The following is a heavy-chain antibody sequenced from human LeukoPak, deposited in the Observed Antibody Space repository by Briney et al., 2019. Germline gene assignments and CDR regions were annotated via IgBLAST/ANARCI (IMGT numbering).Heavy chain of an antibody. CDR1: GFSFSTYS. J-gene: IGHJ4*02. V-gene: IGHV3-48*01. D-gene: IGHD2-2*01. Sequence: PWGSLRLSCAASGFSFSTYSINWVRQVPGKGLEWVSYISSSSSTIYYADSVKGRFTISRDNAKNSLYLQMNSLRAEDTAVYYCASPTISSSLDYWGQGTLVTVSS. CDR3: ASPTISSSLDY. CDR2: ISSSSSTI.